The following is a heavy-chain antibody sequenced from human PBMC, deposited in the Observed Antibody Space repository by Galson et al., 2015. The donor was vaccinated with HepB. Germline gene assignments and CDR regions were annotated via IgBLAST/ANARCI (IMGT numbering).Heavy chain of an antibody. Sequence: LTCTVSGGSISSSSYYWGWIRQPPGKGLEWIGSIYYSGSTYYNPSLKSRVTISVDTSKNQFSLKLSSVTAADTAVYYCARQERDEGSSWYWYWGQGTLVTVSS. CDR3: ARQERDEGSSWYWY. CDR1: GGSISSSSYY. J-gene: IGHJ4*02. V-gene: IGHV4-39*01. CDR2: IYYSGST. D-gene: IGHD6-13*01.